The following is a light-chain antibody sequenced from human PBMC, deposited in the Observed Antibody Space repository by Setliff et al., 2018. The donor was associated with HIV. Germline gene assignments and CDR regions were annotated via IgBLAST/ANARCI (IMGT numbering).Light chain of an antibody. CDR3: CSYAGTTTFPPGV. Sequence: QSALTQPASVSGSPGQSITISCTGTSSDVGSYSYVSWYQQHPGKAPKPMIYDVSKRPSGVSNRYSGSKSGNTASLTISGLQAEDEADYYCCSYAGTTTFPPGVFGTGTKVTVL. CDR2: DVS. CDR1: SSDVGSYSY. V-gene: IGLV2-23*02. J-gene: IGLJ1*01.